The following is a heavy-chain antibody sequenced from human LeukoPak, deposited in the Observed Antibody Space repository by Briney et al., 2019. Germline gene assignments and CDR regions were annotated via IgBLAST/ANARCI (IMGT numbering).Heavy chain of an antibody. CDR2: IYPGDSAT. CDR1: GYSFTAYW. J-gene: IGHJ4*02. Sequence: GESLKISCRGSGYSFTAYWVAWVRQMPGKGLEWMATIYPGDSATTYSPSFQGQVTISADKSITTAYLQWSSLKASDTAMYYCARPAAGLGGFDYWGQGPLVTVTA. D-gene: IGHD3-16*01. V-gene: IGHV5-51*01. CDR3: ARPAAGLGGFDY.